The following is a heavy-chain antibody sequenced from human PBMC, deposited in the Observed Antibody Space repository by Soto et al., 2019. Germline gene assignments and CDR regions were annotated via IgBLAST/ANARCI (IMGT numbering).Heavy chain of an antibody. Sequence: QVQLVQSGAEVKKPGSSVKVSCKASGGTFSSYTISWVRQAPGQGLEWMGRIIPILGIANYAQKFQGRVTITANKSTSTAYMQLSSLRSEDTAVYYCASSTYYDMPTWGQGTLVTVSS. D-gene: IGHD3-9*01. CDR1: GGTFSSYT. V-gene: IGHV1-69*02. J-gene: IGHJ4*02. CDR3: ASSTYYDMPT. CDR2: IIPILGIA.